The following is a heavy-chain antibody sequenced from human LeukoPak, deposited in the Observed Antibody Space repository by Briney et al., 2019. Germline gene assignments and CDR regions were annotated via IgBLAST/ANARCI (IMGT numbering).Heavy chain of an antibody. J-gene: IGHJ4*02. Sequence: ASVKVSCKASGYDFTKYAVQWVRQAPGQRLEWMGWIDAGNGRTKYSQDFQGRVTISRDTSASTAYMELSSLRSDDMAVYYCARGIRSTTLTAYYLDSWGQGTLVTVSS. D-gene: IGHD2-21*02. CDR1: GYDFTKYA. CDR3: ARGIRSTTLTAYYLDS. CDR2: IDAGNGRT. V-gene: IGHV1-3*03.